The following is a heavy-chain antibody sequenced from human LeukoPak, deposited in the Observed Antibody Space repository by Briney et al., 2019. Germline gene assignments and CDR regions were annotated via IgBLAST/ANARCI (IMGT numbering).Heavy chain of an antibody. V-gene: IGHV1-69*13. CDR2: IIPIFGTA. CDR3: ARGLHYYDSSDAFDI. J-gene: IGHJ3*02. Sequence: SVKVSCKASGGTFSSYAISWVRQAPGQGLEWMGGIIPIFGTANYAQKFQGRVTITADESTSTAYMELSSRRSEDTAVYYCARGLHYYDSSDAFDIWGQGTMVTVSS. CDR1: GGTFSSYA. D-gene: IGHD3-22*01.